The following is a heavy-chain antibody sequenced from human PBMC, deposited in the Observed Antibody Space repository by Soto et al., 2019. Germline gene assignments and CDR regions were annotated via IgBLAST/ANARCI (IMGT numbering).Heavy chain of an antibody. D-gene: IGHD6-13*01. CDR3: ARHPERIAEIGWFDP. CDR1: GFTFSSYI. V-gene: IGHV3-48*01. Sequence: EVQQVESGGGLVQPGGSLRLSCAASGFTFSSYIMNWVRQAPGKGLEWVSYISSSSSTIYYADSVKGRFTISRDNAKNSLYLQMNSLRAEDTAVYYCARHPERIAEIGWFDPWGQGPLVPVSS. CDR2: ISSSSSTI. J-gene: IGHJ5*02.